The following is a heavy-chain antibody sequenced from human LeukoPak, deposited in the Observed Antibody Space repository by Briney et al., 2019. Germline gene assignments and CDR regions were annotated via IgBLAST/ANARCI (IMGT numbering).Heavy chain of an antibody. V-gene: IGHV3-23*01. J-gene: IGHJ4*02. Sequence: GGSLRLACEASGFTYSQHAINWVRQAPGKGLEWVSAISATGGSTYYADSVKGRFTISRDNSMNTLYLQMNSLRYEDTAVNYWEKHKDTYYFDYWGQGTPVTVSS. CDR3: EKHKDTYYFDY. CDR1: GFTYSQHA. CDR2: ISATGGST.